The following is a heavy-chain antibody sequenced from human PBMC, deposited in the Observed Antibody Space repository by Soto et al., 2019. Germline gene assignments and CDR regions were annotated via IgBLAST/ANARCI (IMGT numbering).Heavy chain of an antibody. Sequence: QVQLQESGPGLLKPSETLSLTSAVSGGSISGHFWNWIRQSPGKGLERMASLDYWGGTKDNPCLHSRVTVSADASKNLLSLRLTSVTAADTAIYYCARSKTWDSNIAADSWGQGALVIVSS. V-gene: IGHV4-59*11. CDR3: ARSKTWDSNIAADS. D-gene: IGHD6-13*01. CDR1: GGSISGHF. J-gene: IGHJ4*02. CDR2: LDYWGGT.